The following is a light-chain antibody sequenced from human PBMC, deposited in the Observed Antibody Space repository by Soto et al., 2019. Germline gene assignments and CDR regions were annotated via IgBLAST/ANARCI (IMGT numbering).Light chain of an antibody. CDR1: GRDVGSYNL. CDR3: SSHAGTVV. CDR2: EGN. V-gene: IGLV2-23*01. Sequence: QSALTQPASVSGSPGQSITISCTGTGRDVGSYNLVSWYQHHPGKAPKLIIYEGNNRPSGISIRFSGSKSGNTASLTISGLQAEDEADYYCSSHAGTVVFGGGTKLTVL. J-gene: IGLJ2*01.